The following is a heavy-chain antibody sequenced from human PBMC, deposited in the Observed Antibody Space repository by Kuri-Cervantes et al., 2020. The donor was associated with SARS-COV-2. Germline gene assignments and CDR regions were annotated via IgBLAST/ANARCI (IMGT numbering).Heavy chain of an antibody. V-gene: IGHV3-23*01. J-gene: IGHJ5*02. Sequence: GGSLRLSCAASGFTFSSYAMSWVRQAPGKGLEWVSAISSSGGSTYYADSVKGRFTISRDNSKNTLYLQMNSLRAEDTAVYYCARDRGIMINPRNWFDPWGQGTLVTVSS. CDR1: GFTFSSYA. D-gene: IGHD3-16*01. CDR2: ISSSGGST. CDR3: ARDRGIMINPRNWFDP.